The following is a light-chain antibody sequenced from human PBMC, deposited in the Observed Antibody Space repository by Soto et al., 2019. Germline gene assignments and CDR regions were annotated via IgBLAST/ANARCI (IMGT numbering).Light chain of an antibody. J-gene: IGLJ1*01. CDR3: SSYTSSSSYV. Sequence: QSALTQPASVSGSPGQSITISCTGTGSDVGGYNYVSWYQQHPGKAPKVMIYEVTNRPSGVSNRFSGSKSGSTASLTISGLQAEDEADYYCSSYTSSSSYVFGTGTKLTVL. CDR2: EVT. V-gene: IGLV2-14*01. CDR1: GSDVGGYNY.